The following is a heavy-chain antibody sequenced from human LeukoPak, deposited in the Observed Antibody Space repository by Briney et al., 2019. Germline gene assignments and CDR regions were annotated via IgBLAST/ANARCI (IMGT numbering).Heavy chain of an antibody. CDR3: ARGGDYVWFDS. CDR2: ISWNSGSI. Sequence: GGSLRLSCAASGFTFDDYAMHWVRQAPGKGLEWVSGISWNSGSIGYADYVKGRFTISRDNAKNTLYLQMNSLRAEDTAVYYCARGGDYVWFDSWGQGTLVTVSS. D-gene: IGHD4-17*01. J-gene: IGHJ5*01. V-gene: IGHV3-9*01. CDR1: GFTFDDYA.